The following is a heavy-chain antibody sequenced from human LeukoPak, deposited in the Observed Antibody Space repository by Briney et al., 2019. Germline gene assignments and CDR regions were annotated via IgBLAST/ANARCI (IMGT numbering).Heavy chain of an antibody. CDR3: ARDKGNCSGGSCYSLDY. CDR1: GYTFTGYY. J-gene: IGHJ4*02. V-gene: IGHV1-2*04. CDR2: IKPNSGGT. D-gene: IGHD2-15*01. Sequence: ASLKVSSKASGYTFTGYYMHSVRPAPGQGLEWMGWIKPNSGGTNYAQTFQGWVTMTRDTSISTAYMELSRLRSDDTAVYCCARDKGNCSGGSCYSLDYWGQGTLVTVSS.